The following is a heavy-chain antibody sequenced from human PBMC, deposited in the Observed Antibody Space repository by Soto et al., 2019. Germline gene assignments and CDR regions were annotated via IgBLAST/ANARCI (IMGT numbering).Heavy chain of an antibody. CDR3: ARDELGPERWVHQAK. CDR2: IYSGGST. CDR1: GFTFSSNY. V-gene: IGHV3-53*01. Sequence: HPXVSLRLSCAASGFTFSSNYMSWVRQAPGKGLEWVSVIYSGGSTSYADSVKGRFTISRDNSKNTLYLQMNSLRAEDTAVYYCARDELGPERWVHQAKWGQGTLVTVSS. J-gene: IGHJ4*02. D-gene: IGHD1-1*01.